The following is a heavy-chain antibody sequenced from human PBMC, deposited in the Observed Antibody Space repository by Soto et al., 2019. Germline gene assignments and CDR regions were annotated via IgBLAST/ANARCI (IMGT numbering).Heavy chain of an antibody. CDR3: ARDPSEGRVGNWFES. J-gene: IGHJ5*01. CDR2: ISSSTSYV. Sequence: GGSLRLSCAASGLTFSRYGMNWVRQAPGKGLEWVSSISSSTSYVYYADSVKGRFSVSRDNAKKILYLEMYALRTEDTAVYYCARDPSEGRVGNWFESRGQGTLVTVSS. V-gene: IGHV3-21*01. D-gene: IGHD2-2*01. CDR1: GLTFSRYG.